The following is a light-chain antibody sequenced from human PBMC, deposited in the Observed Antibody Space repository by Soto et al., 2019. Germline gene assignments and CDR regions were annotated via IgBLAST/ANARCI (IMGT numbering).Light chain of an antibody. CDR3: TSYTSSDTQL. J-gene: IGLJ2*01. V-gene: IGLV2-14*01. Sequence: QSALTQPASVSGSPGQSITISCTGTSSDVGGYNYVSWYQQHPGKAPKLMIYGVSNRPSGVSHRFSGSKSGNTASLTISGLQAEDEADYYCTSYTSSDTQLFGGGTKVTVL. CDR1: SSDVGGYNY. CDR2: GVS.